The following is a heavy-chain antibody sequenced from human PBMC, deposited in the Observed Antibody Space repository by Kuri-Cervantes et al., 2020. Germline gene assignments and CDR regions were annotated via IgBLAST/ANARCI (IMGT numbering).Heavy chain of an antibody. D-gene: IGHD2-15*01. CDR2: INAGNGNI. J-gene: IGHJ4*02. CDR3: ARDALPYCSGGSCYSGY. Sequence: ASVKVSCKASGYTFTSYAMHWVRQAPGQRLEWMGWINAGNGNIKYSQKFQGRVTISRDTSASTAYMELSSLRSEDTAVYYCARDALPYCSGGSCYSGYWGQGTLVTVSS. CDR1: GYTFTSYA. V-gene: IGHV1-3*01.